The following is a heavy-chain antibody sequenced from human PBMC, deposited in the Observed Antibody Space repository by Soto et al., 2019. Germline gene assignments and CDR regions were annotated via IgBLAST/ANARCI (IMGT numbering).Heavy chain of an antibody. CDR3: ARGRSSSWRNWFAP. D-gene: IGHD6-13*01. CDR2: INHSGST. Sequence: SETLTLTCAPYGRSFSGYSWSWVRQPPGKGLEWIGEINHSGSTNYNPSLKSRVTISVDTSKNQFSLKLSSVTAADTVVYYCARGRSSSWRNWFAPWGQGTLVTVS. J-gene: IGHJ5*02. V-gene: IGHV4-34*01. CDR1: GRSFSGYS.